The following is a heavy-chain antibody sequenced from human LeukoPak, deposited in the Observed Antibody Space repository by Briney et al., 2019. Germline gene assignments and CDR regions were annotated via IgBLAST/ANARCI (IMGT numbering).Heavy chain of an antibody. V-gene: IGHV3-23*01. CDR1: GFTFSNYY. CDR3: AKDQVPAAHSGSYGIWNY. D-gene: IGHD1-26*01. CDR2: ISGSGGST. J-gene: IGHJ4*02. Sequence: GGSLRLSCAASGFTFSNYYMNWVRQAPGKGLEWVSAISGSGGSTYYADSVKGRFTISRDNSKNTLYLQMNSLRAEDTAVYYCAKDQVPAAHSGSYGIWNYWGQGTLVTVSS.